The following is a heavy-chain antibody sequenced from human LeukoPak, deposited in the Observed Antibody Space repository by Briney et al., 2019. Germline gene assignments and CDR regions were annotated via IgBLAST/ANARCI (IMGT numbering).Heavy chain of an antibody. CDR3: AKGGEQVTWNFQN. Sequence: PGGSLRLSCAASGFTFSRFGMHWVRQAPGKGLEWVAFIRYDGSKKYYADSVKGRFTISRDNSKNTLYLQMNSLRAEDTAVYYCAKGGEQVTWNFQNWGQGTLVTVSS. CDR1: GFTFSRFG. J-gene: IGHJ1*01. V-gene: IGHV3-30*02. D-gene: IGHD1/OR15-1a*01. CDR2: IRYDGSKK.